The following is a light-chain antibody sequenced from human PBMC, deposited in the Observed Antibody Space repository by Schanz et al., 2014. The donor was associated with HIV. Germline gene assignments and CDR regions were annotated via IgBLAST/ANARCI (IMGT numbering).Light chain of an antibody. CDR1: QSVSSSY. CDR3: LQYDNWPRT. CDR2: GAS. Sequence: EIVLTQSPATLSLSPRERATLSCRASQSVSSSYLAWYQQKSGQAPRLLIYGASTRATGVPARFSGGGSGTEFTLTISRLQSEDFAVYYCLQYDNWPRTFGQGTKVEIK. V-gene: IGKV3-15*01. J-gene: IGKJ1*01.